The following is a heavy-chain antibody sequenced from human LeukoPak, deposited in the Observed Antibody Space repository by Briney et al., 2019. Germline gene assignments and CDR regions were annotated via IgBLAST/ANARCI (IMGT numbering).Heavy chain of an antibody. CDR1: GGSISSSSYY. D-gene: IGHD2-21*02. V-gene: IGHV4-39*07. J-gene: IGHJ5*02. Sequence: TSETLSLTCTVSGGSISSSSYYWGWIRQPPGKGLEWIGSIYYSGSTYYNPSLKSRVTISVDTSKNQFSLKLSSVTAADTAVYYCARVVTANWFDPWGQGTLVTVSS. CDR2: IYYSGST. CDR3: ARVVTANWFDP.